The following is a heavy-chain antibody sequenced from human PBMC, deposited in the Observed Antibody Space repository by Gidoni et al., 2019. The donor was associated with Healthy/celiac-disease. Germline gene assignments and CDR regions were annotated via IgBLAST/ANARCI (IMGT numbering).Heavy chain of an antibody. CDR3: TTGPTEDAFDI. CDR1: GFTFSNAW. CDR2: IKSKTDGGTT. Sequence: EVQLVESGGGLVKPGGSLRLSCAASGFTFSNAWMSWVRQAPGKGLEGVGRIKSKTDGGTTDYAAPVKGRFTISRDDSKNTLYLQMNSLKTEDTAVYYCTTGPTEDAFDIWGQGTMVTVSS. V-gene: IGHV3-15*01. J-gene: IGHJ3*02.